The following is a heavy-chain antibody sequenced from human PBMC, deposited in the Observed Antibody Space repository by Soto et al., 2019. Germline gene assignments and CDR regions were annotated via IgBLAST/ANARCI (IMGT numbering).Heavy chain of an antibody. CDR2: IIPIFGTA. D-gene: IGHD3-22*01. CDR1: GGTFSSYA. CDR3: ATRINYYDSTIFDY. Sequence: SVKVSCKASGGTFSSYAISWVRQAPGQGLEWMGGIIPIFGTANYAQKFQGRVTITADKSTSTAYMELSSLRSEDTAVYYCATRINYYDSTIFDYCGQGTTVTVYS. V-gene: IGHV1-69*06. J-gene: IGHJ4*03.